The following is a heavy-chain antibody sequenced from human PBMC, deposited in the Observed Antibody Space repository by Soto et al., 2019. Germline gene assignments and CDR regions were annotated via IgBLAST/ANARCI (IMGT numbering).Heavy chain of an antibody. Sequence: PGGSLRLSCAASGFTFSSYAMSWVRQAPGKGLEWVSAISGSGGSTYYADSVKGRFTISRDNSKNTLYLQMNSLRAEDTAVYYCAKVQVERPLDYYGMDVWGQGTTVTVSS. CDR1: GFTFSSYA. CDR3: AKVQVERPLDYYGMDV. V-gene: IGHV3-23*01. CDR2: ISGSGGST. D-gene: IGHD1-1*01. J-gene: IGHJ6*02.